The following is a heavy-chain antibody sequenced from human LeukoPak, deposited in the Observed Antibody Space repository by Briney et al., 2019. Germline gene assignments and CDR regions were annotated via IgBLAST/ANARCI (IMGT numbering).Heavy chain of an antibody. CDR3: TTMQPVSGSYYRTHYFDY. V-gene: IGHV3-30*02. CDR1: GFTLSRYS. J-gene: IGHJ4*02. Sequence: GGSLRLSCAASGFTLSRYSMNWVRQAPGKGLEWVAFMRYDGSNKYYADSVKGRFTISRDNSKNTAYLQMNSLKTEDTAVYYCTTMQPVSGSYYRTHYFDYWGQGTLVTVSS. D-gene: IGHD3-10*01. CDR2: MRYDGSNK.